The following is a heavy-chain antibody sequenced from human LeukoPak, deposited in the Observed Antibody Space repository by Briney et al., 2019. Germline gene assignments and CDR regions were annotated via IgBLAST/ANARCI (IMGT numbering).Heavy chain of an antibody. CDR3: ARGGSGPPYCSSTSCYTDY. V-gene: IGHV1-3*01. J-gene: IGHJ4*02. CDR2: INAGNGNT. Sequence: ASVKVSCKASGYSFTTYALHWVRQAPGQRLEWMGWINAGNGNTKYSQNFQGRLTITRDTSASTAYMELSSLRSEDTAVYYCARGGSGPPYCSSTSCYTDYWGQGTLVTVSS. D-gene: IGHD2-2*02. CDR1: GYSFTTYA.